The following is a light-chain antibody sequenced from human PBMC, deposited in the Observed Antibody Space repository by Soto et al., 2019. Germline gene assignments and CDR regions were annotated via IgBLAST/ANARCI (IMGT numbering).Light chain of an antibody. J-gene: IGLJ2*01. CDR1: SSDVGGYNY. CDR2: DVS. Sequence: QSVLPQPASVSGSPGQSITISCTGTSSDVGGYNYVSWYQQHPGKAPKLMIYDVSNRPSGVSNRFSGSKSGNTASLTISGLQAEDEADYYCSSYTSSSTRVVFGGGTQLTVL. V-gene: IGLV2-14*01. CDR3: SSYTSSSTRVV.